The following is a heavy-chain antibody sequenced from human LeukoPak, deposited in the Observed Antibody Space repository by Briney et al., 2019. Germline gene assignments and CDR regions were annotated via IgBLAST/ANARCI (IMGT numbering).Heavy chain of an antibody. V-gene: IGHV3-74*01. J-gene: IGHJ4*02. Sequence: GGSLRLSCAASGFTFSRYWMHWVRQAPGKGLVWVARMNSDGSSINYGDSVKGRFTISRDNAKNTLHLQMNSLRAEDTAVYYCSRDGGWSFGYWGQGTLVTVSS. CDR2: MNSDGSSI. CDR3: SRDGGWSFGY. D-gene: IGHD6-19*01. CDR1: GFTFSRYW.